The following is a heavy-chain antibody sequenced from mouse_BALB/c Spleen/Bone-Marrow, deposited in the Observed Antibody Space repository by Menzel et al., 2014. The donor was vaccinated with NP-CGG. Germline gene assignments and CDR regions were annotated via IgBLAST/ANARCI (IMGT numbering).Heavy chain of an antibody. CDR3: ARRAYGGSYGFAY. D-gene: IGHD1-1*01. CDR2: INPSTDYT. V-gene: IGHV1-7*01. CDR1: GYTFTSYW. J-gene: IGHJ3*01. Sequence: VKLQESGAELAKPGASLKMSCKASGYTFTSYWMHWVKQRPGQGLEWIGYINPSTDYTEYNQKFKDKATLTADESSSTAFMQLSSLTSEDSAVYYCARRAYGGSYGFAYWGQGTLVTVSA.